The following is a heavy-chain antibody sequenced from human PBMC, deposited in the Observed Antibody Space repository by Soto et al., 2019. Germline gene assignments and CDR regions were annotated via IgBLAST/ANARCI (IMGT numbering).Heavy chain of an antibody. CDR1: GGSISSYY. V-gene: IGHV4-59*01. Sequence: SETLSLTCTVSGGSISSYYWSWIRQPPGKGLEWIGYIYYSGSTNYNPSLKSRVTISVDTSKNQFSLKLSSVTAADTAVYYCARLHYYYYYMDVWGKGTTVTVSS. CDR2: IYYSGST. J-gene: IGHJ6*03. CDR3: ARLHYYYYYMDV.